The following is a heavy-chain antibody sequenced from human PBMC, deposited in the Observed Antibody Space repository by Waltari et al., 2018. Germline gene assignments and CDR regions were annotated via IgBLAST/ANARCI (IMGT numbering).Heavy chain of an antibody. CDR1: GFTVSSQF. V-gene: IGHV3-53*01. Sequence: EVQLVESGGGLMQPGGSVRLSCAASGFTVSSQFMSWVRQAPGKGLEWVSVIYSGGSTYYTDSVQGRFIISRDKSKNTVDLQMNRLRAEDTAMYYCVTGGSYVGNMIQGAGWFDSWGQGSLVTVSS. D-gene: IGHD1-26*01. CDR2: IYSGGST. CDR3: VTGGSYVGNMIQGAGWFDS. J-gene: IGHJ5*01.